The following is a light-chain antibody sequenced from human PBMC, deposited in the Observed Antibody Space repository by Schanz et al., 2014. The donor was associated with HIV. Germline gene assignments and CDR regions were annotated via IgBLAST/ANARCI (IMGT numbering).Light chain of an antibody. CDR3: QQYGSSPYT. CDR1: QSVTRNF. V-gene: IGKV3-20*01. J-gene: IGKJ2*01. Sequence: ETVLTQSPGSLSLSPGERVTLSCRASQSVTRNFLAWYQHKPGQAPRLLISGASSRAAGIPDRFSGSGSGTDFTLTISRLEPEDFAVYYCQQYGSSPYTFGQGTKLEIK. CDR2: GAS.